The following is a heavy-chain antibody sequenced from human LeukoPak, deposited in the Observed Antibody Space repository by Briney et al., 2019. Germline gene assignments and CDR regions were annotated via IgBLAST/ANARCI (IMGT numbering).Heavy chain of an antibody. CDR1: GYTFTNYW. J-gene: IGHJ4*02. CDR3: AIRATAEYFDY. V-gene: IGHV5-51*01. Sequence: KPGESLKISCQGSGYTFTNYWIAWVRQMPEKGLEWMGIIYPGDSDTRYSPSFQGRVTISADKSTSTAYLQWNSLTASDTAIYYCAIRATAEYFDYWGQGTLVTVSS. CDR2: IYPGDSDT.